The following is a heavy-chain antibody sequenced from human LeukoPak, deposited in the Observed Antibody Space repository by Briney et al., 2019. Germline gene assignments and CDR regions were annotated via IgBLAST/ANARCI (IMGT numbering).Heavy chain of an antibody. CDR2: IYYSGST. V-gene: IGHV4-59*01. D-gene: IGHD6-19*01. CDR1: GGSLSSYY. Sequence: SETLSLTCTVSGGSLSSYYWSWIRQPPGKGLEWIGYIYYSGSTNYNPSLKSRVTISVDTSKNQFSLKLSSVTAADTAVYYCARHGGIAVTVRDAFDIWGQGTMVTVSS. CDR3: ARHGGIAVTVRDAFDI. J-gene: IGHJ3*02.